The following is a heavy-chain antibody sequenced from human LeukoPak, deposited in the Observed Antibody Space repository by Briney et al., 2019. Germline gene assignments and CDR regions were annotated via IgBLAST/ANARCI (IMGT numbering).Heavy chain of an antibody. CDR3: ARTAPSGSSDFDY. D-gene: IGHD1-26*01. V-gene: IGHV1-69*13. Sequence: ASVKVSCKASGGTFSSYAISWVRQAPGQGLEWMGGIIPIFGTANYAQKFQGRVTITADESTSTAYMELSSLRSEDTAVYYCARTAPSGSSDFDYWSQGTLVTVSS. CDR2: IIPIFGTA. J-gene: IGHJ4*02. CDR1: GGTFSSYA.